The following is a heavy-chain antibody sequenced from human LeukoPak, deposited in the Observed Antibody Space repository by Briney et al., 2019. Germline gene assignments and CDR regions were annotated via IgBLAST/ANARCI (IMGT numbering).Heavy chain of an antibody. CDR3: ARESQSVLWFGVHL. D-gene: IGHD3-10*01. CDR2: INHSGNT. V-gene: IGHV4-34*01. J-gene: IGHJ4*01. Sequence: SETLSLTCGVSGGSFSGYYWNWIRQSPEKGLEWVGEINHSGNTRYNPSLRSRITMSVDTSRNHFSLKLSSVTAADTAVYHCARESQSVLWFGVHLWGHGTLVTVSS. CDR1: GGSFSGYY.